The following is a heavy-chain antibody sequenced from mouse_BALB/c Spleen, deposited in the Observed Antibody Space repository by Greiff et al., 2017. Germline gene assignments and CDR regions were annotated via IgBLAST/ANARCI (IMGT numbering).Heavy chain of an antibody. D-gene: IGHD1-2*01. CDR2: IYPYNGGT. Sequence: EVKLMESGPELVKPGASVKISCKASGYTFTDYNMHWVKQSHGKSLEWIGYIYPYNGGTGYNQKFKSKATLTVDNSSSTAYMELRSLTSEDSAVYYCARRHYYGYGFAYWGQGTLVTVSA. CDR3: ARRHYYGYGFAY. J-gene: IGHJ3*01. CDR1: GYTFTDYN. V-gene: IGHV1S29*02.